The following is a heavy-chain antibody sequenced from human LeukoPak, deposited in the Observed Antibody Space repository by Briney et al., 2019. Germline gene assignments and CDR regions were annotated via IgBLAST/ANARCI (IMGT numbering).Heavy chain of an antibody. J-gene: IGHJ4*02. V-gene: IGHV3-21*01. CDR2: ISSTGNYV. D-gene: IGHD1-26*01. CDR3: ARVGRELPGEFDY. CDR1: GFSFSTYW. Sequence: PGGSLRLSCAASGFSFSTYWMSWVRQAPGKGLEWVSSISSTGNYVSYADSLTGRFTISRDNTKNSLYLQMNSLRAEDTAVYYCARVGRELPGEFDYWGQGTLVTVSS.